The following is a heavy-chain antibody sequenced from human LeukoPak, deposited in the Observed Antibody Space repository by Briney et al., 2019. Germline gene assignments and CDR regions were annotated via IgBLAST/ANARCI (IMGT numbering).Heavy chain of an antibody. CDR1: GGSISSYY. V-gene: IGHV4-59*01. Sequence: SETLSLTCTVSGGSISSYYWSWIRQPPGKGLEWIGYIYYSGSTNYNPSLKSRVTISVDTSKNQSSLKLSSVTAADTAVYYCAREGATGDAFDIWGQGTMVTVSS. D-gene: IGHD5-12*01. J-gene: IGHJ3*02. CDR3: AREGATGDAFDI. CDR2: IYYSGST.